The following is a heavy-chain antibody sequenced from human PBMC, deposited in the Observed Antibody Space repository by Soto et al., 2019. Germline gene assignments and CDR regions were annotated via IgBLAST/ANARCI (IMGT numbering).Heavy chain of an antibody. Sequence: QVQLVQSGAEVKKPGSSVKVSCKASGGTFSTYAINWVRQAPGQGLEWMGGIIPIFGTANYAQKFQGRVTIIADESTSTAYMEVSSLRSEDTAVYYCARGGGPIVVAATGLYYFDYWGQGTLVTVSS. CDR2: IIPIFGTA. CDR3: ARGGGPIVVAATGLYYFDY. CDR1: GGTFSTYA. J-gene: IGHJ4*02. D-gene: IGHD6-19*01. V-gene: IGHV1-69*01.